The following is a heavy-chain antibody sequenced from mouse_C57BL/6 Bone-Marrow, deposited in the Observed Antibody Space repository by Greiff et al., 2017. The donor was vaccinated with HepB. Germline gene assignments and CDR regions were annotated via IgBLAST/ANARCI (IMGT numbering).Heavy chain of an antibody. CDR3: TNHYNGSSYRYFDV. J-gene: IGHJ1*03. CDR2: IDPEDGDT. Sequence: EVQLQQSGAELVRPGASVKLSCTASGFNIKDYYMHWVKQRPEQGLEWIGRIDPEDGDTEYAPKFQGKATMTADTSSNTAYLQLSSLTSEDTAVYYCTNHYNGSSYRYFDVWGTGTTVTVSS. V-gene: IGHV14-1*01. CDR1: GFNIKDYY. D-gene: IGHD1-1*01.